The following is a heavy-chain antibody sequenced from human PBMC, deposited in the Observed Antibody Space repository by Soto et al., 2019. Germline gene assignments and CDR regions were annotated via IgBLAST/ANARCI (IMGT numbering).Heavy chain of an antibody. Sequence: SETLSLTCTVSGGSISSYYCSWIRQPPGKGLEWIGYIYYSGSTNYNPSLKSRVTISVDTSKNQFSLKLSSVTAADAAVYYCARDGYDILTGYSYGNWFDPWGQGTLVTVSS. V-gene: IGHV4-59*01. J-gene: IGHJ5*02. CDR3: ARDGYDILTGYSYGNWFDP. D-gene: IGHD3-9*01. CDR2: IYYSGST. CDR1: GGSISSYY.